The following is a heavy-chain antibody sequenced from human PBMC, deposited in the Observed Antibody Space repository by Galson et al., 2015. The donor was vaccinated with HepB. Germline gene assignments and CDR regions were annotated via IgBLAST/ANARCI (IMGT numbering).Heavy chain of an antibody. J-gene: IGHJ6*02. D-gene: IGHD3-10*01. CDR2: INPSGGST. V-gene: IGHV1-46*04. Sequence: SVKVSCKASGYTFTSYHMHWVRQAPGQGLERMGIINPSGGSTSYAQKLQGRVTMTRDTSTSTVYMELRSLRSEDTAVYYCARDGTFYYYGSGSYSYYYYGMDVWGQGTTVTVSS. CDR3: ARDGTFYYYGSGSYSYYYYGMDV. CDR1: GYTFTSYH.